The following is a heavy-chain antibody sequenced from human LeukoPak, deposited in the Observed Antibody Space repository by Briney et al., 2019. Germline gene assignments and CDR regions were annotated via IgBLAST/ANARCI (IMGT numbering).Heavy chain of an antibody. D-gene: IGHD1-26*01. J-gene: IGHJ4*02. Sequence: SETLSLTCSVSVDSISGSIDYGGWVSQPPGRGLVWHGSIYYIVRTYYNPTLKSRVTISVDTSKNQFSLNLSSVTAADTAVYFCARRHSGSYFHYWGQGSLVTVSS. CDR3: ARRHSGSYFHY. V-gene: IGHV4-39*01. CDR2: IYYIVRT. CDR1: VDSISGSIDY.